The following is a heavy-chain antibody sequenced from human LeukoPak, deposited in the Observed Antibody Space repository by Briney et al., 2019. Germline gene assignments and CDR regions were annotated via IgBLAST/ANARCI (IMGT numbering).Heavy chain of an antibody. V-gene: IGHV3-23*01. CDR1: GFTFSTYA. D-gene: IGHD2-2*01. Sequence: GGSLRLSCAASGFTFSTYAMSWVRQAPGAGLEWVSAISPAGDSTTDADSVKGRFTISRDNSKSTLYLQMNGLTAEDTALYYCARRLVTAGITDFFDSWGQGTLVSVSS. CDR3: ARRLVTAGITDFFDS. J-gene: IGHJ4*02. CDR2: ISPAGDST.